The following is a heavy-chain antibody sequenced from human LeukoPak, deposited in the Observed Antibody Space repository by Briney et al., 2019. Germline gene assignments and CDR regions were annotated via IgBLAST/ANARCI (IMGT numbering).Heavy chain of an antibody. V-gene: IGHV3-23*01. D-gene: IGHD3-3*01. Sequence: GGSLRLSCAASGFTFSSYAMSWVRQAPGKGLEWVSAISGSGGSTYYADSVKGRFTISRDNSKNTLYLQMNSLRAEDTAIYYCAKVNYDFWSGSSWFDPWGQGTLVTVSS. CDR1: GFTFSSYA. J-gene: IGHJ5*02. CDR3: AKVNYDFWSGSSWFDP. CDR2: ISGSGGST.